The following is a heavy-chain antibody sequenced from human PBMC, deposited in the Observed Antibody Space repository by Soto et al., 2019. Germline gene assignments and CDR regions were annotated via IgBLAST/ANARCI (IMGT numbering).Heavy chain of an antibody. CDR3: ARHHGPTTSENWFDP. CDR1: GYSFTGLD. CDR2: MEPSSGRT. V-gene: IGHV1-8*01. J-gene: IGHJ5*02. D-gene: IGHD5-12*01. Sequence: ASVKVSCKASGYSFTGLDINWVRQTTGQGLEWMGWMEPSSGRTGYAQKFQGRVTMTTDTSTTTAYLELRSLRSDDTAVYYCARHHGPTTSENWFDPWGQGTLVTVSS.